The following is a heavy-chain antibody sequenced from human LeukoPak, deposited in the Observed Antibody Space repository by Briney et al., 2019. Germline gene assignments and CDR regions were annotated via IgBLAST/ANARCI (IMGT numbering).Heavy chain of an antibody. CDR2: ISYDGSNK. CDR3: ARGQVVVVAARARPAYYFDY. Sequence: GGSLRLSCAASGFTFSSYAMHWVRQAPGKGLEWVAVISYDGSNKYYADSVKGRFTISRDNSKNTLYLQMNSLRAEDTAVYYCARGQVVVVAARARPAYYFDYWGQGTLVTVSS. D-gene: IGHD2-15*01. V-gene: IGHV3-30-3*01. J-gene: IGHJ4*02. CDR1: GFTFSSYA.